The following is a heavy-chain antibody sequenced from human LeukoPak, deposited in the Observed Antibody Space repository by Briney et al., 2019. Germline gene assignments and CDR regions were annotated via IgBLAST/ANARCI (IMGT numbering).Heavy chain of an antibody. Sequence: GASVKVSCKASGGTFSSYAISWVRQAPGQGLEWMGGIIPIFGTANYAQKFQGRVTITADESTSTAYMELSSLRSEDTAVYYCARTSYYGSGSSPFDPWGQGTLVTVSS. J-gene: IGHJ5*02. D-gene: IGHD3-10*01. CDR1: GGTFSSYA. CDR3: ARTSYYGSGSSPFDP. V-gene: IGHV1-69*13. CDR2: IIPIFGTA.